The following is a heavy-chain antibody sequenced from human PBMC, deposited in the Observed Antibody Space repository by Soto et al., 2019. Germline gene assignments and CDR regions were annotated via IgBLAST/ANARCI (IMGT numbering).Heavy chain of an antibody. D-gene: IGHD6-13*01. Sequence: ASVKVSCKASGYTFTNYGISWVRQAPGQGLEWMGWISTDNGNTSSARKLQGRVTMTTDTSTSTAYMELRSLRSDDTAMYCCARDGVGGGAAGISYYHHGMDVWGQGTRVTVSS. CDR2: ISTDNGNT. V-gene: IGHV1-18*01. CDR1: GYTFTNYG. J-gene: IGHJ6*02. CDR3: ARDGVGGGAAGISYYHHGMDV.